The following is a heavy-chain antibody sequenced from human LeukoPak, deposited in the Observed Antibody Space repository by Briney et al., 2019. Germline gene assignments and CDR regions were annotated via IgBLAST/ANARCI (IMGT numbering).Heavy chain of an antibody. CDR3: ARGAYGDYDS. CDR1: TFTFSSYA. J-gene: IGHJ5*01. Sequence: GGSQTLSCAASTFTFSSYAMSWVRQAPGKGLQWVSAIAAGADSTYNADSVQGRFTISRDNSKNTLFLQMSGLRAEDTAVYFCARGAYGDYDSWGQGTLVTVSS. D-gene: IGHD4-17*01. CDR2: IAAGADST. V-gene: IGHV3-23*01.